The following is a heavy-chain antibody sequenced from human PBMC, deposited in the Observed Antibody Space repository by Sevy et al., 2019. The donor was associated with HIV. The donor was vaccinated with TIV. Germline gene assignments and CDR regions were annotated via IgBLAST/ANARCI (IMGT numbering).Heavy chain of an antibody. D-gene: IGHD4-17*01. CDR2: ITNSGTTK. Sequence: GGSLRLSCAASGFTVSDNYMSWVRQAPGKGLEWVSYITNSGTTKYYSDSVRGRFTISRDNARNSLHLQMNSLRAEDTAVYYCARDLPPSATTVAHFDCWGQGTLVTVSS. J-gene: IGHJ4*02. V-gene: IGHV3-11*04. CDR3: ARDLPPSATTVAHFDC. CDR1: GFTVSDNY.